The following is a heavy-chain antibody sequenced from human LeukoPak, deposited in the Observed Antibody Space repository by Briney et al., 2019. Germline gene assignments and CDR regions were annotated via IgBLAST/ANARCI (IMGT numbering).Heavy chain of an antibody. CDR3: ARAQYSNYYYYYYMDV. J-gene: IGHJ6*03. Sequence: SETLSLTCTVSGYSISSGYYWGWIRQPQGKGLEWIGSIYHSGSTYYNPSLKSRVTISVDTSKNQFSLKLSSVTAADTAVYYCARAQYSNYYYYYYMDVWGKGTTVTVSS. CDR1: GYSISSGYY. V-gene: IGHV4-38-2*02. D-gene: IGHD4-11*01. CDR2: IYHSGST.